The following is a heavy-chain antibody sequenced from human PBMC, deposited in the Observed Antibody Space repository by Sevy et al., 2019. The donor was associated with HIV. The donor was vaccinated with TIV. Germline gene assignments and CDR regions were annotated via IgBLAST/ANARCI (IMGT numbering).Heavy chain of an antibody. CDR3: AKEWTLLSDWYGEFDY. Sequence: GGSLRLSCAASGFTFTNYGMHWVRQAPGKGLEWVSGISNSGANTYYADSVRGRFTVTKDNSKNTVYLQLNSLRAEDTAIYYCAKEWTLLSDWYGEFDYWGQGTLVTVSS. CDR1: GFTFTNYG. D-gene: IGHD6-19*01. J-gene: IGHJ4*02. V-gene: IGHV3-23*01. CDR2: ISNSGANT.